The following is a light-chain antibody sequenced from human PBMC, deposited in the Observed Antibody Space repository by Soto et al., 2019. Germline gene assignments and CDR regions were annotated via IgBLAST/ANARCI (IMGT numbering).Light chain of an antibody. CDR3: QQYGGSPRT. CDR2: DAS. CDR1: QSLSSSS. J-gene: IGKJ1*01. V-gene: IGKV3-20*01. Sequence: EIVLTQSPGTLSLSPGERATLSCRASQSLSSSSIAWYQHKRGQAPRLLIHDASSSATGIPDRFSGSGSGTDFTLTISRLEPEDFAIYYCQQYGGSPRTFGQGTKVEVK.